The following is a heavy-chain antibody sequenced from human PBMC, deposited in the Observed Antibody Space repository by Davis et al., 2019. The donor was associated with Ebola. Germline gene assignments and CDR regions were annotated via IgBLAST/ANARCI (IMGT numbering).Heavy chain of an antibody. Sequence: ASVKVSCKASGYTFTSYAMHWVRQAPGQRLEWMGWINAGNGNTKYSQKFQGRVTITRDTSASTAYMELSSLRSEDTAVYYCARAQAHGIAAVYGMDVWGQGTTVTVSS. CDR1: GYTFTSYA. CDR3: ARAQAHGIAAVYGMDV. D-gene: IGHD6-13*01. V-gene: IGHV1-3*01. CDR2: INAGNGNT. J-gene: IGHJ6*02.